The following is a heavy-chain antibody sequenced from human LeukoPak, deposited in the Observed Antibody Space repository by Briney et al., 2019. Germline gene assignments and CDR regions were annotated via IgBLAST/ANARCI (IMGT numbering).Heavy chain of an antibody. Sequence: GGSLRLSCAASGFTFSTYAMSWVRQAPGKGLEWVSSISGSGDSTYYGDSVKGRFTISRDNSKNTLFLQMNSLRAEDSAIYYCAKDIVPDSGWDLDYWGRGTLVTVSS. CDR3: AKDIVPDSGWDLDY. V-gene: IGHV3-23*01. CDR1: GFTFSTYA. D-gene: IGHD6-19*01. CDR2: ISGSGDST. J-gene: IGHJ4*02.